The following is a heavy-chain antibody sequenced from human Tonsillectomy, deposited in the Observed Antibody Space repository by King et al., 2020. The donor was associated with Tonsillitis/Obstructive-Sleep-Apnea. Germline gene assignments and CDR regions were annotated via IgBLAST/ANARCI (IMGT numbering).Heavy chain of an antibody. V-gene: IGHV3-7*01. J-gene: IGHJ4*02. Sequence: VQLVESGGGLVQPGGSLRLSCAASGFTSSSYWMSWVRQAPGKGLEWVANIKKDGNEKFYVDSVKGRFTISRDNAKNSLYLQMNSLRAEDTAVYYCAREFGVVNLYDYWGQGILVTVSS. CDR2: IKKDGNEK. D-gene: IGHD3-3*01. CDR3: AREFGVVNLYDY. CDR1: GFTSSSYW.